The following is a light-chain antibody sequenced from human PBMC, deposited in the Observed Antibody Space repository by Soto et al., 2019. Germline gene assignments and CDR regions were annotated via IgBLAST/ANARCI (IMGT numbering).Light chain of an antibody. Sequence: QSALTQPASVSGSPGQSITISCTGTSSDVGGYNYVSWYQQHPGKAPKLLIYEVSNRPSGVSYRFSGSKSGNTASLTISGLQAEDEADYYCSSYTRSRTYVFGTGTQVPS. CDR2: EVS. CDR3: SSYTRSRTYV. V-gene: IGLV2-14*01. J-gene: IGLJ1*01. CDR1: SSDVGGYNY.